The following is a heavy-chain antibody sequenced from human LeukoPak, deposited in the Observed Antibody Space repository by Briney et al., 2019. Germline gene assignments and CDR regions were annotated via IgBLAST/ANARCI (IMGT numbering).Heavy chain of an antibody. J-gene: IGHJ4*02. CDR1: GGTFSSYA. Sequence: VASVKVSCKASGGTFSSYAISWVRQAPGQGLEWMGWISAYNGNTNYAQKLQGRVTMTTDTSTSTAYMELRSLRSDDTAVYYCARVLVVPAADKYVDYWGQGTLVTVSS. V-gene: IGHV1-18*01. D-gene: IGHD2-2*01. CDR2: ISAYNGNT. CDR3: ARVLVVPAADKYVDY.